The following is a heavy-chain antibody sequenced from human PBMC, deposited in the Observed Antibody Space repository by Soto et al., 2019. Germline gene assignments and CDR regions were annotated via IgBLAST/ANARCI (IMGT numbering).Heavy chain of an antibody. CDR3: AKDGGSSSAWWFDP. Sequence: QVQLVESGGGVVQPGRSLRLSCAASGFTFSSYGMHWVRQAPGKGLAWVAVISYDGSNKYYADSVKGRFTISRDNSKNTLYLQMNSLRAEDTAVYYCAKDGGSSSAWWFDPWGQGTLVTVSS. J-gene: IGHJ5*02. CDR2: ISYDGSNK. V-gene: IGHV3-30*18. CDR1: GFTFSSYG. D-gene: IGHD6-6*01.